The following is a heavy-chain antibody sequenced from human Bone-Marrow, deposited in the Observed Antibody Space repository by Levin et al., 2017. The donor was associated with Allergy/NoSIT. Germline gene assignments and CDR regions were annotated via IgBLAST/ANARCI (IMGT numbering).Heavy chain of an antibody. CDR2: ISSNSTSI. CDR3: ARGSDCTGGTCYPLSALDI. CDR1: GFTFGSYG. D-gene: IGHD2-15*01. V-gene: IGHV3-48*02. Sequence: GESLKISCAASGFTFGSYGINWVRQAPGEGLEWLSYISSNSTSIFYADSVKGRFTISRDNARNALFLQMNSLRDEDTAVYYCARGSDCTGGTCYPLSALDIWGQGTMVTVSS. J-gene: IGHJ3*02.